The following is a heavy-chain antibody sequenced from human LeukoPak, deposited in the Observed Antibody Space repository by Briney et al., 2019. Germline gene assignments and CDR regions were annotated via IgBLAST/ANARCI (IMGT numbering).Heavy chain of an antibody. V-gene: IGHV3-21*01. J-gene: IGHJ6*03. CDR3: ARVGTAMVTIVAPYYMDV. CDR2: ISSSSSYI. D-gene: IGHD5-18*01. Sequence: TGGSLRLSCAASGFTFSRYSMNWVRQAPGKGLEWVSSISSSSSYIYYADSVKGRFTISRDNAKNSLYLQMNSLRAEDTAVYYCARVGTAMVTIVAPYYMDVWGKGTTVTVSS. CDR1: GFTFSRYS.